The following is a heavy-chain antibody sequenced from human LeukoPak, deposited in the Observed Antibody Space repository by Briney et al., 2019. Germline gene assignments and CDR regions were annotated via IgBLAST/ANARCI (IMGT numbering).Heavy chain of an antibody. J-gene: IGHJ4*02. Sequence: GGSLRLSCAASGFTFSSYGMHWVRQAPGKGLEGVAVIWYDGSNKYYADSVKGRFTISRDNSKNTLYLQMNSLRAEDTAVYYCARDADYYGSGSYPDYWGQGTLVTVSS. CDR1: GFTFSSYG. V-gene: IGHV3-33*01. CDR3: ARDADYYGSGSYPDY. D-gene: IGHD3-10*01. CDR2: IWYDGSNK.